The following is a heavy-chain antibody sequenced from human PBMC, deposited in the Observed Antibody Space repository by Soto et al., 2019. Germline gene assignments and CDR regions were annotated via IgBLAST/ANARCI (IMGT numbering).Heavy chain of an antibody. CDR2: IYYSGST. CDR1: GGSFSGYY. V-gene: IGHV4-30-4*01. Sequence: SETLSLTCAVYGGSFSGYYWSWIRQPPGKGLEWIGYIYYSGSTYYNPSLKSRVTISVDTSKNQFSLKLSSVTAADTAVYYCARLRNYYGSGNYLDYWGQGTLVTVSS. J-gene: IGHJ4*02. CDR3: ARLRNYYGSGNYLDY. D-gene: IGHD3-10*01.